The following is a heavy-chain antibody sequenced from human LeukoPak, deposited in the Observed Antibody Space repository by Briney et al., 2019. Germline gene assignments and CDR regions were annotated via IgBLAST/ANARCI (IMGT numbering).Heavy chain of an antibody. CDR3: ARARIRGMYDAFDI. CDR2: IYYSGST. CDR1: GGSISSCDYY. D-gene: IGHD3-10*01. V-gene: IGHV4-30-4*08. J-gene: IGHJ3*02. Sequence: SQTLSLTCTVSGGSISSCDYYWSWIRQPPGKGLEWIGYIYYSGSTYYNPSLKSRVTISVDTSKNQFSLKLSSVTAADTAVYYCARARIRGMYDAFDIWGQGTMVTVSS.